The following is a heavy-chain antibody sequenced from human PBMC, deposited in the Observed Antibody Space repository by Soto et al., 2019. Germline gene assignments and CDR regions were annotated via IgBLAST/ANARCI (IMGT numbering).Heavy chain of an antibody. J-gene: IGHJ4*02. V-gene: IGHV3-33*01. D-gene: IGHD6-13*01. CDR2: IWYDGSNK. Sequence: QVQLVESGGGVVQPGRSLRLSCAASGFTFSSYGMHWVRQAPGKGLEWVAVIWYDGSNKYYADSVKGRFTISRDNSKNTLYLQMNSLRAEDTAVYYCARGGRSAGYQSFLHRRYSSSWYYFDYWGQGTLVTVSS. CDR1: GFTFSSYG. CDR3: ARGGRSAGYQSFLHRRYSSSWYYFDY.